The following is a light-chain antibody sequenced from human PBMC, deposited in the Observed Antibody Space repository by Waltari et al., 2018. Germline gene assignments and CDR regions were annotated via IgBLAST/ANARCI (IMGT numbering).Light chain of an antibody. V-gene: IGLV2-8*01. J-gene: IGLJ1*01. Sequence: QSALTQPPSASGSPGQSVTISCPRTSSDVGGYNPVSWYQQHPGKAPKLMMYEVSKRPSGVPDRFSGSKSGNTASLTVSGLQAEDEADYYCSSYARSNNFFGTGTKVTVL. CDR1: SSDVGGYNP. CDR3: SSYARSNNF. CDR2: EVS.